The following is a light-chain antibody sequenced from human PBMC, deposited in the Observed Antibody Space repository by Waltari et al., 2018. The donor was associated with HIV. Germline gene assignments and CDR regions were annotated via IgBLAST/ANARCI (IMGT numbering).Light chain of an antibody. CDR1: ALPKKN. CDR2: EDS. Sequence: SYELTQPPSVSVSPGQTARTTSSGSALPKKNDYWYPQKSGQAPVLVIYEDSKRPSGIPERFSGSSSGTMATLTISGAQVEDEADYYCYSTDSSDWVFGGGTKLTVL. CDR3: YSTDSSDWV. V-gene: IGLV3-10*01. J-gene: IGLJ3*02.